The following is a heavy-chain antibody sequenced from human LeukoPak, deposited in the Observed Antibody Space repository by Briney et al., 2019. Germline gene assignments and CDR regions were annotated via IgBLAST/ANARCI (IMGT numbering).Heavy chain of an antibody. V-gene: IGHV1-69*05. D-gene: IGHD4-23*01. CDR1: GGTFSSYA. J-gene: IGHJ4*02. CDR2: IIPIFGTA. CDR3: ARARVRWYYFDY. Sequence: LEASVKVSCKASGGTFSSYAISWVRQAPGQGLEWMGGIIPIFGTANYAQKFQGRVTITTDESTSTAYMELSSLRSEDTAVYYCARARVRWYYFDYWGQGTLVTVSS.